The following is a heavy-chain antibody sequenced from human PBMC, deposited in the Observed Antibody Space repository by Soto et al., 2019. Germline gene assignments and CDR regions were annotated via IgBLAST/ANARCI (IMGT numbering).Heavy chain of an antibody. CDR1: GFPFYNYS. CDR3: AQGYGDYFARNYYYYMDV. V-gene: IGHV3-9*01. D-gene: IGHD4-17*01. CDR2: ISWNSGSI. Sequence: GGSRRLSCAASGFPFYNYSRHWVRQDPGKGLEWVSGISWNSGSIGYADSVKGRFTISRENAKTSLYLQMNSLRAEDTALYYCAQGYGDYFARNYYYYMDVWGKGTTVTVSS. J-gene: IGHJ6*03.